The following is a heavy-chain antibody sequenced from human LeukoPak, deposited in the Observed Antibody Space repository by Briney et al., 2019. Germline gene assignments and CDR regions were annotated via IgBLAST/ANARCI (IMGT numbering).Heavy chain of an antibody. V-gene: IGHV4-61*02. D-gene: IGHD3-22*01. Sequence: SETLSLTCTVSGGSISSGSYYWSWIRQPAGKGLEWIGRIYTSGSTNYNPSLKSRVTISVDTSKNQFSLKLSSVTAADMAVYYCARGTMTDAFDIWGQGTMVTVSS. J-gene: IGHJ3*02. CDR3: ARGTMTDAFDI. CDR2: IYTSGST. CDR1: GGSISSGSYY.